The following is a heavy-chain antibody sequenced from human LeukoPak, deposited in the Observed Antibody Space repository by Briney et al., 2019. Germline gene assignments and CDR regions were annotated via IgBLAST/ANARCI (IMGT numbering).Heavy chain of an antibody. Sequence: SETLSLTCTVSGGSLSPYYWSRIRQTPGKGLEWIGYILYSGRTTNYNPSLKSRVTISVDTSKNQFSLKLSSVTAADTAVYYCARVPTVYGGNSNYFDYWGQGTLVTVSS. CDR1: GGSLSPYY. D-gene: IGHD4-23*01. CDR3: ARVPTVYGGNSNYFDY. J-gene: IGHJ4*02. V-gene: IGHV4-59*01. CDR2: ILYSGRTT.